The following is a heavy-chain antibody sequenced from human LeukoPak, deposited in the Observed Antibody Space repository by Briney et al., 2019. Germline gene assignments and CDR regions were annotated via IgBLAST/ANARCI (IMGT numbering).Heavy chain of an antibody. CDR2: ISSSGSTI. CDR3: AKDVNSRKTNNWFDP. CDR1: GFTFSDYY. V-gene: IGHV3-11*01. J-gene: IGHJ5*02. Sequence: PGGSLRLSCAASGFTFSDYYMSWIRQAPGKGLEWVSYISSSGSTIYYADSVKGRFTISRDNAKNSLYLQMNSLRAEDTAVYYCAKDVNSRKTNNWFDPWGQGTLVTVSS. D-gene: IGHD6-13*01.